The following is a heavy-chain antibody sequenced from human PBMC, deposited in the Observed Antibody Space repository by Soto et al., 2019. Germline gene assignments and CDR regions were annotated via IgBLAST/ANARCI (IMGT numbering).Heavy chain of an antibody. J-gene: IGHJ5*02. Sequence: SETLSLTCAVSGGSISSGGYYWSWIRQHPGKGLEWIGYIYHSGSTYYNPSLKSRVTISVDRSKNQFSLKLSSVTAADTAVYYCARSLDIVLVPAAMQVGWFDPWGQGTLVTSPQ. CDR3: ARSLDIVLVPAAMQVGWFDP. CDR1: GGSISSGGYY. CDR2: IYHSGST. V-gene: IGHV4-31*11. D-gene: IGHD2-2*03.